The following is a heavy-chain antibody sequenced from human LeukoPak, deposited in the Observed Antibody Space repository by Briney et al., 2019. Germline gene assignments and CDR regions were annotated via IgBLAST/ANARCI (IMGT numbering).Heavy chain of an antibody. V-gene: IGHV1-24*01. CDR3: ATSNYYDSSGYPKFDY. J-gene: IGHJ4*02. CDR1: GYTLTELS. CDR2: FDPEDGET. D-gene: IGHD3-22*01. Sequence: ASVKVSCKVSGYTLTELSMHWVRQAPGKGLEWMGGFDPEDGETIYAQKFQGRVTMTEDTSTDTAYMELSSLRSEDTAVYYCATSNYYDSSGYPKFDYWGQGILVTVSS.